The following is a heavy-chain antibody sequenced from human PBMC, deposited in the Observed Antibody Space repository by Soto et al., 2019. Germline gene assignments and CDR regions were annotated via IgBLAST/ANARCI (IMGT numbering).Heavy chain of an antibody. D-gene: IGHD3-22*01. CDR2: IYYRGST. CDR1: GGSVSSGPYY. Sequence: QVQLQESGPGLVKPSETLSLACSVSGGSVSSGPYYWSWIRQPPGKGLEWIGHIYYRGSTNYNPSLKSRVTISLDTSKYQFSLKLRAVTAADTAVYYCARETYYYDSSGDLKWFDPWGQGTLVTVSS. V-gene: IGHV4-61*01. J-gene: IGHJ5*02. CDR3: ARETYYYDSSGDLKWFDP.